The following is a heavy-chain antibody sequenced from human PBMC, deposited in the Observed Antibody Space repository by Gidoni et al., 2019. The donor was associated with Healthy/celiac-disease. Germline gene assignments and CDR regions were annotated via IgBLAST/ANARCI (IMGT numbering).Heavy chain of an antibody. Sequence: QVQLVRSGAEVQKPGASVKVSCKASGYTFTGYYMHWVRQATGQGLEWMGWINPNSGGTNYAQKVQGRVTMTRDTSISTAYLELSRLRSDDTAVYYCARVFSVVTAHDAFDIWGQGTMVTVSS. CDR2: INPNSGGT. CDR1: GYTFTGYY. CDR3: ARVFSVVTAHDAFDI. V-gene: IGHV1-2*02. D-gene: IGHD2-21*02. J-gene: IGHJ3*02.